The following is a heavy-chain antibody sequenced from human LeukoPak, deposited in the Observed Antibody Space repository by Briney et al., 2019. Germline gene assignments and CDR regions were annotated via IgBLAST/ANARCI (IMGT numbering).Heavy chain of an antibody. CDR2: IIPILGIA. V-gene: IGHV1-69*02. D-gene: IGHD6-13*01. CDR1: GGTFSSYT. CDR3: ARGASYSSSQTFDY. Sequence: PVKVSCKASGGTFSSYTISWVRQAPGQGLEWMGRIIPILGIANYAQKFQGRVTITADKSTSTAYMELSSLRSEDTAVYYCARGASYSSSQTFDYWGQGTLVTVSS. J-gene: IGHJ4*02.